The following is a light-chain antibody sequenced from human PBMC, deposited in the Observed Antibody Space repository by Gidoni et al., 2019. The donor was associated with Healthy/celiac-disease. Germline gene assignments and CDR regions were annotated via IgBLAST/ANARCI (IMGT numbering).Light chain of an antibody. V-gene: IGKV1-39*01. CDR1: QSISSY. CDR3: QQSYSTPWT. Sequence: EIQMTQSPASLPASVGDRVTITCRASQSISSYLNWYQQKPGKAPKLLIYAASSLQSGVPSRFSGSGSGTDFTLTISSLQPEDFATYYCQQSYSTPWTFGPGTKVDIK. CDR2: AAS. J-gene: IGKJ3*01.